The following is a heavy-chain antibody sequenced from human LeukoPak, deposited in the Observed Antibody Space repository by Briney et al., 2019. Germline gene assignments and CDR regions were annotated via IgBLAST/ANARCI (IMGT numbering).Heavy chain of an antibody. J-gene: IGHJ3*02. Sequence: ASVKVSCKASGYTFTGYYMHWVRQAPGQGLEGMGWINPNSGGTNYAQKFQGRVTMTRDTSISTAYMELSRLRSDDTAVYYCARVQEWDQETDAFDIWGQGTMVTVSS. CDR2: INPNSGGT. CDR1: GYTFTGYY. CDR3: ARVQEWDQETDAFDI. V-gene: IGHV1-2*02. D-gene: IGHD1-26*01.